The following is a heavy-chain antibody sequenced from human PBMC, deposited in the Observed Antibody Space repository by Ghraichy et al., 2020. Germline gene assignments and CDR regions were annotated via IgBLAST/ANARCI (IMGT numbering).Heavy chain of an antibody. V-gene: IGHV3-48*02. J-gene: IGHJ4*02. Sequence: GGSLRLSCEASGFTFSTYSMNWVRQAPGKGLEWVSYISTSSGAIYYADSVKGRFTISRDNAKNSVYLQMSSLRDEDTAVYYCARDCGGDSWLINYWGQGTLVTVSS. CDR2: ISTSSGAI. D-gene: IGHD2-21*01. CDR3: ARDCGGDSWLINY. CDR1: GFTFSTYS.